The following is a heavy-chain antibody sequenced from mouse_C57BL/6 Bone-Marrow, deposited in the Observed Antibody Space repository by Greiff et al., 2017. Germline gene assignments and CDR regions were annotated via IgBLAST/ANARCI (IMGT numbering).Heavy chain of an antibody. J-gene: IGHJ3*01. CDR1: GFTFSSYA. V-gene: IGHV5-4*01. Sequence: EVQRVESGGGLVKPGGSLKLSCAASGFTFSSYAMSWVRQTPEKRLEWVATISDGGSYTYYPDNVKGRFTISRDNAKNNLYLQMSHLKSEDTAMYYCARDYGSSPAWFAYWGQGTLVTVSA. CDR3: ARDYGSSPAWFAY. D-gene: IGHD1-1*01. CDR2: ISDGGSYT.